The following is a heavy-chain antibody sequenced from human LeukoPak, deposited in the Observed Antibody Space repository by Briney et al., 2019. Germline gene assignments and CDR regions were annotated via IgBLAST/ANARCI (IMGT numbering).Heavy chain of an antibody. CDR1: GYTFTGYY. J-gene: IGHJ5*02. D-gene: IGHD3-16*01. CDR2: INPNRGAT. V-gene: IGHV1-2*02. Sequence: ASVKVSCKASGYTFTGYYIHWVRQAPGQGREWMAWINPNRGATNYAQKLQGRVTMTRDTSISTAYMELSRLTSDETAVYFCARGRLGEWDNWFDPWGQGTLVTVSS. CDR3: ARGRLGEWDNWFDP.